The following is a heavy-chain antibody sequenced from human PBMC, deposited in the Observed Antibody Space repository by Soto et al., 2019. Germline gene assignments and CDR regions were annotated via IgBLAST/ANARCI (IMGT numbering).Heavy chain of an antibody. V-gene: IGHV4-4*07. CDR2: VYATGTT. J-gene: IGHJ5*02. Sequence: SETLSLTCTVSGASISGFYWSWLRKSAGKGLEWSGRVYATGTTDYNPSLKSRVMMSVDTSKKQFSLKLRSVTAADTAVYYCVRDGTKTLRDWFDPWGQVISVTVSS. CDR1: GASISGFY. CDR3: VRDGTKTLRDWFDP. D-gene: IGHD1-1*01.